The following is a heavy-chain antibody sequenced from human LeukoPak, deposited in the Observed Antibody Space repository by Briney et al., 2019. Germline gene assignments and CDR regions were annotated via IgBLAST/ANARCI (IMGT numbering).Heavy chain of an antibody. CDR1: GFTFSSFD. CDR3: AKDAAAGTRPYYSDY. Sequence: GGSLRLSCAASGFTFSSFDMHWVRQAPGKGLEWVAFLRYDGSKKYYADSVKGRFTISRDNSKNTLYLQMNSLRAEDTAVYYCAKDAAAGTRPYYSDYWGQGTLVTVSS. CDR2: LRYDGSKK. D-gene: IGHD6-13*01. J-gene: IGHJ4*02. V-gene: IGHV3-30*02.